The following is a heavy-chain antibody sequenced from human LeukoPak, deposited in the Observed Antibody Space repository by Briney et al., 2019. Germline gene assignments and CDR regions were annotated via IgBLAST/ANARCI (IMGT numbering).Heavy chain of an antibody. CDR2: IIPIFGTA. V-gene: IGHV1-69*01. Sequence: SVKVSCKASGGTFSSYAISWVRQAPGQGLEWKGGIIPIFGTANYAQKFQGRVTITADESTSTAYMELSSLRSEDTAVYYCARVGPGGSCPGDWGQGTLVTVSS. CDR3: ARVGPGGSCPGD. D-gene: IGHD2-15*01. CDR1: GGTFSSYA. J-gene: IGHJ4*02.